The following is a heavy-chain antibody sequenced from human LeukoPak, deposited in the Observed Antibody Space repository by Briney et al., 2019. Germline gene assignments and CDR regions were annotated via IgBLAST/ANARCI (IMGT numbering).Heavy chain of an antibody. J-gene: IGHJ4*02. CDR2: ISYDGSNK. D-gene: IGHD1-7*01. CDR3: AKDRGGYNWNYEEWGPIPA. V-gene: IGHV3-30*04. Sequence: GGSLRLSCAASGFTFSTNAMHWVRQAPGKGLEWVAVISYDGSNKYYADSVKGRFTISRDNSKNTLYLQMNSLRAEDTAVYYCAKDRGGYNWNYEEWGPIPAWGQGTLVTVSS. CDR1: GFTFSTNA.